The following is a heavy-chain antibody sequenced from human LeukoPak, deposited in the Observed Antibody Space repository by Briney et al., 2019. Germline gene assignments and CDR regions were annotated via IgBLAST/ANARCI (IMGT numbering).Heavy chain of an antibody. Sequence: PSETLSLTCTVSGGSISSYYWSWIRQPAGKGLEWIGRIYTSGSTNYNPSLKSRVTMSVDTSKNQFSLKLSSVTAADTAVNYCARVAHNYYYYYMDVWGKGTTVTVSS. CDR2: IYTSGST. J-gene: IGHJ6*03. CDR3: ARVAHNYYYYYMDV. V-gene: IGHV4-4*07. CDR1: GGSISSYY.